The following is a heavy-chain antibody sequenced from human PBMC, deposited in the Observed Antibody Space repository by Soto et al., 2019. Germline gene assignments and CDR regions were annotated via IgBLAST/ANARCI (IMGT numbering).Heavy chain of an antibody. D-gene: IGHD6-19*01. J-gene: IGHJ4*02. V-gene: IGHV4-34*01. CDR3: ARDISSGWYNPVAY. Sequence: SETLSLTCAVYGGCFSGYYWSWIRQPPGKGLEWIGEINHSGSTNYNPSLKSRVTISVDTSKNQFSLKLSSVTAADTAVYYCARDISSGWYNPVAYWGQGTLVTVS. CDR1: GGCFSGYY. CDR2: INHSGST.